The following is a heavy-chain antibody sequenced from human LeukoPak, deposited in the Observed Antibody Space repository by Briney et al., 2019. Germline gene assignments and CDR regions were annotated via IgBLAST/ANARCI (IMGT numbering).Heavy chain of an antibody. CDR2: ISSGGNTI. V-gene: IGHV3-48*03. J-gene: IGHJ4*02. Sequence: GGSLRLSCAASGFTFSSYEMNWVRQAPGEGLEWVSYISSGGNTIYYADSVKGRFTISRDNAKNSLYLQMNSLRAEDTAVYYCAREGTAMVSFDYWGQGTLVTVSS. CDR1: GFTFSSYE. D-gene: IGHD5-18*01. CDR3: AREGTAMVSFDY.